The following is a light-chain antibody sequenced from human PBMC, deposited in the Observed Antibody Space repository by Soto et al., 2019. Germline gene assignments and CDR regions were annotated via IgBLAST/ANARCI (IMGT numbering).Light chain of an antibody. V-gene: IGKV3-15*01. Sequence: EIVMTQSPATLSVSPGERATLSCKASQSVSSNLAWYQQKPGQAPRLLIHGASTRATGIPARFSGSGSGTEFALTISSLQSEDFAVYYCQQYGSSLTWTFGQGTKVEIK. J-gene: IGKJ1*01. CDR1: QSVSSN. CDR3: QQYGSSLTWT. CDR2: GAS.